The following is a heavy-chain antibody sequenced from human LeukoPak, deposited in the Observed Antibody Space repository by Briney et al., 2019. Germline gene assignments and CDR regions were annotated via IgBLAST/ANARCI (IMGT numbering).Heavy chain of an antibody. J-gene: IGHJ4*02. Sequence: GGSLRLSCAASGFIFSGFWMSWVRQAPGKGPEWVAVVSYDGSIAYYADSVRGRFTISRDNAKNTLYLQMNSLRAEDTAVYYCAKEILTGYYLDSWGQGTLITVSS. CDR3: AKEILTGYYLDS. CDR2: VSYDGSIA. D-gene: IGHD3-9*01. CDR1: GFIFSGFW. V-gene: IGHV3-30*18.